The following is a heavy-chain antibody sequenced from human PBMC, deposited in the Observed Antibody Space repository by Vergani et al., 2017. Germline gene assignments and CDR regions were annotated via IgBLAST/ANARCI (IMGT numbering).Heavy chain of an antibody. J-gene: IGHJ5*02. CDR3: AKEDRRARSA. CDR2: ISSSSSYI. V-gene: IGHV3-21*01. D-gene: IGHD3-3*01. CDR1: GFTFSSYS. Sequence: EVQLVESGGGLVKPGGSLRLSCAASGFTFSSYSMNWVRQAPGKGLEWVSSISSSSSYIYYADSVKGRFTISRDNAKNSLYLQMNSLRAEDTAVYYCAKEDRRARSAWGQGTLVIVSS.